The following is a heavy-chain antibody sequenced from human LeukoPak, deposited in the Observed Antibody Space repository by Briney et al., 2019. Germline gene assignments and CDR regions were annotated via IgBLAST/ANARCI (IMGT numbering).Heavy chain of an antibody. Sequence: SETLSLTCAVYGETFIHNFWTWIRQPPGKGLEWIGEINHSGSTNYNPSLKSRVTISVDTSKNQFSLKLTSVTAADTAVYYCARSPRVSPASRYDHWGRGTLVTVSS. V-gene: IGHV4-34*08. J-gene: IGHJ4*02. D-gene: IGHD2/OR15-2a*01. CDR3: ARSPRVSPASRYDH. CDR2: INHSGST. CDR1: GETFIHNF.